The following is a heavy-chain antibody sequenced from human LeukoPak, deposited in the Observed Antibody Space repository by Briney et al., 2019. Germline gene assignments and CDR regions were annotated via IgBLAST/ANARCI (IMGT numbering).Heavy chain of an antibody. CDR1: GYNFDNYW. CDR3: ARTRRGFSSDSRYYYYMDV. CDR2: IYPGDSDS. J-gene: IGHJ6*03. D-gene: IGHD2-15*01. V-gene: IGHV5-51*03. Sequence: KPGESLKISCKGSGYNFDNYWIGWVRQLPGKGLEWMGIIYPGDSDSKYTPSFQGQVTMSADKSMSTVCLQWTSLKASDTAVYYCARTRRGFSSDSRYYYYMDVWGKGTTVTVSS.